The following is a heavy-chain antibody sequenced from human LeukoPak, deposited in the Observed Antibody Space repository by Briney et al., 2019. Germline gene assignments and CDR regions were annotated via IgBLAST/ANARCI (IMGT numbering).Heavy chain of an antibody. CDR2: IRYDGSNK. V-gene: IGHV3-30*02. D-gene: IGHD5-12*01. Sequence: GGSLRLSCAASGFTFSSDGMHWVRQAPGKGLEWVAFIRYDGSNKYYADSVKGRFTISRDNSKNTLYLQMNSLRAEDTAVYYCAKVERYSGYDFTIDYWGQGTLVTVSS. CDR3: AKVERYSGYDFTIDY. CDR1: GFTFSSDG. J-gene: IGHJ4*02.